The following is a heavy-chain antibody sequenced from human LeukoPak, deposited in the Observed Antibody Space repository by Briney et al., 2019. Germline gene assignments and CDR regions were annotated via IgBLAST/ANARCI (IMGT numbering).Heavy chain of an antibody. CDR2: ISGSGDST. CDR3: AKEVDHHNSQFDY. V-gene: IGHV3-23*01. Sequence: GGSLRLSCAASGSTFSDYAMSWVRLPPGKGLEWVSAISGSGDSTYYADSVEGRFTISRDNSKNTLYLHMSSLRDEDTAVYHCAKEVDHHNSQFDYWGQGTLVTVSS. J-gene: IGHJ4*02. D-gene: IGHD1-14*01. CDR1: GSTFSDYA.